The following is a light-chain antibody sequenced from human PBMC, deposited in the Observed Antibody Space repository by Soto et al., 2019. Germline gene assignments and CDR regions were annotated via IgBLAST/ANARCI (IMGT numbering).Light chain of an antibody. Sequence: QSALTQPASVSGSPGQSITISCSGTTNDVGGYNYVSWYQHQPGKAPKLIIYDVTKRPSGVSNRFSGSKSGNTASLTISGIQAEDEGDYYCGSITRSSTSVFGTGTQLTVL. V-gene: IGLV2-14*01. CDR2: DVT. CDR1: TNDVGGYNY. J-gene: IGLJ7*01. CDR3: GSITRSSTSV.